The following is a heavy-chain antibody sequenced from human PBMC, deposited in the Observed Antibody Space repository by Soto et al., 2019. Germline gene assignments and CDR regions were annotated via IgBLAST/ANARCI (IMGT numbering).Heavy chain of an antibody. CDR2: IWYDGSNK. CDR1: GFTFSSYG. V-gene: IGHV3-33*01. D-gene: IGHD2-2*01. Sequence: LRLSCAASGFTFSSYGMHWVRQAPGKGLEWVAVIWYDGSNKYYADSVKGRFTISRDNSKNTLYLQMNSLRAEDTAVYYCARELTPLGYCSSTSCYSSGMDVWGQGTTVTVSS. CDR3: ARELTPLGYCSSTSCYSSGMDV. J-gene: IGHJ6*02.